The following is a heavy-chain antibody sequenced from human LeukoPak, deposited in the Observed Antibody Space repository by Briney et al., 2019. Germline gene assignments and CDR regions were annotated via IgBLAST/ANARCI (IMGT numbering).Heavy chain of an antibody. Sequence: ASVKVSCKASGYTFTSYDINWVRQATGQGREWMGWMNPNSGNTGYAQKFQGRVTITRNTSISTAYMELSSLRSADTAVYYCARGFDFWSGYYDWGQGTLVTVSS. CDR2: MNPNSGNT. J-gene: IGHJ1*01. D-gene: IGHD3-3*01. CDR1: GYTFTSYD. V-gene: IGHV1-8*03. CDR3: ARGFDFWSGYYD.